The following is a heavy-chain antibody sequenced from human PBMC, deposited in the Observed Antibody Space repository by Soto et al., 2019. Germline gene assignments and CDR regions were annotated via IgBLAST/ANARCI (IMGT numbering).Heavy chain of an antibody. D-gene: IGHD6-13*01. J-gene: IGHJ5*02. Sequence: SETLSLTCTVSGGSISSYYWSWIRQPPGKGLEWIGYIYYSGSTNYNPSLKSRVTISVDTSKNQFSLKLSSVTAADTAVYYCARHLIAAAGTGRWFDPWGQGTLVTVSS. CDR3: ARHLIAAAGTGRWFDP. V-gene: IGHV4-59*08. CDR1: GGSISSYY. CDR2: IYYSGST.